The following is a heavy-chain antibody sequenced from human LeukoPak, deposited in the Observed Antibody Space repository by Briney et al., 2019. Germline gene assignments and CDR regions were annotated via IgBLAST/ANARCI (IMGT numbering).Heavy chain of an antibody. Sequence: GGSLRLSCAASGFTFISYWMGWVRQAPGKGLEWVANIQQGGSHKYYVDSVEGRFTISRDNAKNSLYLQMNSLRAEDTAVYYCARDSTVLLWFGGAFDIWGQGTMVTVSS. CDR3: ARDSTVLLWFGGAFDI. D-gene: IGHD3-10*01. CDR1: GFTFISYW. V-gene: IGHV3-7*01. J-gene: IGHJ3*02. CDR2: IQQGGSHK.